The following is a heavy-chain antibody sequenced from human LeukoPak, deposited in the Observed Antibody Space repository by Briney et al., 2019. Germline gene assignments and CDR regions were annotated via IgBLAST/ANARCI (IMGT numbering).Heavy chain of an antibody. J-gene: IGHJ4*02. V-gene: IGHV4-61*05. CDR3: ARAYGSGSYFDY. Sequence: SETLSLTCTVSGGSISSSSYYWGWIRQPPGKGLEWIGYIYYSGSTNYNPSLKSRVTISVDTSKNQSSLKLSSVTAADTAVYYCARAYGSGSYFDYWGQGTLVTVSS. CDR1: GGSISSSSYY. CDR2: IYYSGST. D-gene: IGHD3-10*01.